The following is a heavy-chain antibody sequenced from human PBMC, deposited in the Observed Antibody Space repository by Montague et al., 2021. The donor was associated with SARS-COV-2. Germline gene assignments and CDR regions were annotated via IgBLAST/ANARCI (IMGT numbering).Heavy chain of an antibody. Sequence: SETLSLTCSVSGGSTSNYYWTWIRQSPGKGLQWIGYIFYTCSTKFNPSLTLRVPMSLDTSKNHFSLRLNAVTAADTARYCCARAQNICFIANCVNYFDLWGLGTLVTVSS. CDR3: ARAQNICFIANCVNYFDL. D-gene: IGHD2-15*01. CDR2: IFYTCST. J-gene: IGHJ4*02. V-gene: IGHV4-59*01. CDR1: GGSTSNYY.